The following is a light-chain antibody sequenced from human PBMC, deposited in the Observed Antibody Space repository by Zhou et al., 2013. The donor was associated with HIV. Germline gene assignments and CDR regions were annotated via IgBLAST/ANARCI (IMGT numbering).Light chain of an antibody. J-gene: IGKJ4*01. CDR3: QQANSFPLT. CDR1: QSISSY. Sequence: DIQMTQSPSSLSASVGDRVTITCRASQSISSYLNWYQQKPGKAPKLLIYAASSLQSGVPSRFSGSGSGTDFTLIISSLQPEDFATYYCQQANSFPLTFGGGTKVEIK. V-gene: IGKV1-39*01. CDR2: AAS.